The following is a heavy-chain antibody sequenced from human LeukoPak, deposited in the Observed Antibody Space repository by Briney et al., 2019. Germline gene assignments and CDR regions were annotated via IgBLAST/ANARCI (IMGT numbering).Heavy chain of an antibody. J-gene: IGHJ5*02. Sequence: GGSLRLSCAASGFTLSPYGMNWVRQAPGKGLEWVSAISSSTYIYYADSVKGRFNISRDNSESTLFLQMNSLRVEDTAVYYCARGGIAVAGDDLWGQGTLVTVSA. CDR1: GFTLSPYG. CDR2: ISSSTYI. V-gene: IGHV3-21*01. CDR3: ARGGIAVAGDDL. D-gene: IGHD6-19*01.